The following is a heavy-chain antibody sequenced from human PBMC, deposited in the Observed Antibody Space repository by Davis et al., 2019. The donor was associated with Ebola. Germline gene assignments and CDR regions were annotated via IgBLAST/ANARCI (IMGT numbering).Heavy chain of an antibody. CDR1: GFVFSNSP. CDR3: ANIVRRLATAWDDY. Sequence: GESLKISCAVSGFVFSNSPMSWVRQTPGKGLEWVSAISGSGGTTYYADSVKGRFTISRDNAKNTLYLQMNSLRAEDTAVYYCANIVRRLATAWDDYWGQGTLVTVSS. D-gene: IGHD5-18*01. CDR2: ISGSGGTT. J-gene: IGHJ4*02. V-gene: IGHV3-23*01.